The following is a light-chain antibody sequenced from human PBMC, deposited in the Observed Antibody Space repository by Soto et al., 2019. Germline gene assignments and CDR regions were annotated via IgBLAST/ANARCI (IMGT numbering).Light chain of an antibody. Sequence: DIQVTQSPSSLSASVGDRVTITCQASQDISNYLNWYQQKAGKAPKLLIYDASNLETGVPSRFRGSGSGTDFIFTINSLQPEDIATYYCQQYGDLPLTFGGGTQVEIK. CDR1: QDISNY. CDR3: QQYGDLPLT. J-gene: IGKJ4*01. CDR2: DAS. V-gene: IGKV1-33*01.